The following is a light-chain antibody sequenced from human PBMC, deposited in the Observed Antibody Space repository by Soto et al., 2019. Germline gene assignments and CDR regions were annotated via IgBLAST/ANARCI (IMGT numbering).Light chain of an antibody. CDR2: GAS. CDR3: QQSYNTVT. Sequence: DHQMTQSPSSLSASVGDIVTITCRASQSISRYLNWYQQKPGKAPKLLIYGASSLQSGVPSRFSGSGSGTDFTLTISSLQPEDFATYYCQQSYNTVTFGQGTRLET. CDR1: QSISRY. V-gene: IGKV1-39*01. J-gene: IGKJ5*01.